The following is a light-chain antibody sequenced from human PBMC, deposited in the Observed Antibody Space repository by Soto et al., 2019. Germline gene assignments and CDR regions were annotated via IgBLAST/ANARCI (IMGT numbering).Light chain of an antibody. Sequence: EIVLTQSPGTLSLSPGERATLSCRASQSVSSTYLAWYQQKAGQAPRLLIYGVSSRATGIPDRFSGSGSGIDFTLTISRLEPEDFAVYYCQQYGSSPRTFGQGTKVEIK. V-gene: IGKV3-20*01. J-gene: IGKJ1*01. CDR1: QSVSSTY. CDR3: QQYGSSPRT. CDR2: GVS.